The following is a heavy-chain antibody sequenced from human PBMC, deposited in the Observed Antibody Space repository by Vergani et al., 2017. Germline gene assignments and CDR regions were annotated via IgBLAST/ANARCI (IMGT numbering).Heavy chain of an antibody. Sequence: QAQLQESGPGLVKPSETLSLTCHVFGVSVTDYNCNWIRQAPGKGLEWIGSLSTTGGATHASHNPSLKSRVSISVDTSKRQFSLRLTSVTAADSAIYYCAGDTHSCQRADRWGQGLLVSVSS. D-gene: IGHD2-2*01. J-gene: IGHJ5*02. CDR2: LSTTGGA. V-gene: IGHV4-59*02. CDR3: AGDTHSCQRADR. CDR1: GVSVTDYN.